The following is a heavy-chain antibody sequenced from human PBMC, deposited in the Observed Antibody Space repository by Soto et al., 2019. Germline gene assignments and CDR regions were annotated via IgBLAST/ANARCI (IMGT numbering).Heavy chain of an antibody. Sequence: QVQLVESGGGLVKPGGSLRLSCAASGFSFKDYYMTWMRQTPEKGLEWISTITSSGGNAYYAASVKGRVTISRDNAHNPLHLQMSGLRAEDTALYYCARDMYTNYVKYFDLWGQGTLVSVSS. CDR1: GFSFKDYY. J-gene: IGHJ5*02. CDR2: ITSSGGNA. CDR3: ARDMYTNYVKYFDL. V-gene: IGHV3-11*01. D-gene: IGHD3-16*01.